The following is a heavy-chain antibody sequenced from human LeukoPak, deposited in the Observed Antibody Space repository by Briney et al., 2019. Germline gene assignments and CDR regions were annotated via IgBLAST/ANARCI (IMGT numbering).Heavy chain of an antibody. Sequence: GRSLRLSCAASGFTFSSYGMHWVRQAPGKGLEWVAVISYDGSNKYYADSVKGRFTISRDNSKNTLYLQMNSLRAEDTAVYYCARRDFYDTTGYLFDYWGQGTLVTVSS. CDR2: ISYDGSNK. J-gene: IGHJ4*02. V-gene: IGHV3-30*03. D-gene: IGHD3-22*01. CDR3: ARRDFYDTTGYLFDY. CDR1: GFTFSSYG.